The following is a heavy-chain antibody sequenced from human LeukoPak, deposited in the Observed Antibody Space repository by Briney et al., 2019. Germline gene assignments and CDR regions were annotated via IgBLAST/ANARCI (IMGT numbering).Heavy chain of an antibody. CDR1: GGTFSSYA. CDR2: IIPILGIA. V-gene: IGHV1-69*04. CDR3: ARVPRITIFGVVRPGEDV. D-gene: IGHD3-3*01. Sequence: SVKVSCKASGGTFSSYAIIWVRQAPGQGLGWMGRIIPILGIANYAQKFQGRVTITADKSTSTAYMELSSLRSEDTAVYYCARVPRITIFGVVRPGEDVWGQGTTVTVSS. J-gene: IGHJ6*02.